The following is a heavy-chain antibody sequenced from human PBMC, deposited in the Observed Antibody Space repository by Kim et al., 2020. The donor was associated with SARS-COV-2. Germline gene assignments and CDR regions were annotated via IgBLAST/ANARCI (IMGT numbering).Heavy chain of an antibody. CDR1: GGSISSGDYY. Sequence: SETLSLTCTVSGGSISSGDYYWSWIRQPPGKGLEWIGYIYYSGSTYYNPSLKSRVTISVDTSKNQFSLKLSSVTAADTAVYYCARGVTGTTLSLDYWGQGTLVTVSS. V-gene: IGHV4-30-4*01. CDR2: IYYSGST. CDR3: ARGVTGTTLSLDY. J-gene: IGHJ4*02. D-gene: IGHD1-7*01.